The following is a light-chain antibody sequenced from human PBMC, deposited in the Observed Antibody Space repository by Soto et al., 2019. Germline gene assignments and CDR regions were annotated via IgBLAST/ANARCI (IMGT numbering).Light chain of an antibody. CDR2: HVT. Sequence: SFLTQPASVSGSPGLAITISCTGTSSDIGHYDYVSWYQQRPGKAPKLMIYHVTYRPSGVSNRYSGSKSGNSASLTISGLLADDEADYYCCSLTSSHTYIFGSGPTVTVL. V-gene: IGLV2-14*03. CDR3: CSLTSSHTYI. J-gene: IGLJ1*01. CDR1: SSDIGHYDY.